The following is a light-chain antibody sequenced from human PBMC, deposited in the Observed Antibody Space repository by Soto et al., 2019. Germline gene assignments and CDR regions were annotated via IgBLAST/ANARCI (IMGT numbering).Light chain of an antibody. V-gene: IGLV2-14*01. CDR2: DVS. CDR1: SSDVGAYNY. CDR3: NSFTTSGTYV. Sequence: QSVLTQPASVSGSPGPSIAISCTGNSSDVGAYNYVSWYQQYPVKAPKVMIFDVSNRPSGVSNRFSGSKYDNTASLTISGLQAEDEADYYCNSFTTSGTYVFGTGTKVTVL. J-gene: IGLJ1*01.